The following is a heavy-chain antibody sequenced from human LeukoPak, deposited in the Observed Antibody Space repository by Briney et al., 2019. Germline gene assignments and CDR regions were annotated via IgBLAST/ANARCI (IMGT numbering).Heavy chain of an antibody. D-gene: IGHD6-13*01. J-gene: IGHJ1*01. Sequence: GGSLRLSCAASGFTFNDYAMHWVRQAPGKGLEWVSLISWDSGNTYYADSVKGRFTISRDDSKNSLSLQMNSLRAEDTALYYSAKGPGAAVGKRYIQHWGQGTLVTVSS. CDR1: GFTFNDYA. V-gene: IGHV3-43D*03. CDR2: ISWDSGNT. CDR3: AKGPGAAVGKRYIQH.